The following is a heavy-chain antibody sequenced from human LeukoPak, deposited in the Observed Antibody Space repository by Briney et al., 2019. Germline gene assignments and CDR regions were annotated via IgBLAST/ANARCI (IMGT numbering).Heavy chain of an antibody. CDR2: ISGSGGST. CDR1: GFTFSSYA. D-gene: IGHD3-22*01. V-gene: IGHV3-23*01. CDR3: AKGLYYDSNGYYPYYGMDV. J-gene: IGHJ6*02. Sequence: GGSLRLSCAASGFTFSSYAMSWVRQAPGKGLEWVSAISGSGGSTYYADSVKGRFTISRDNSKNTLYLQMNSLRAEDTAVYYCAKGLYYDSNGYYPYYGMDVWGQGTTVTVSS.